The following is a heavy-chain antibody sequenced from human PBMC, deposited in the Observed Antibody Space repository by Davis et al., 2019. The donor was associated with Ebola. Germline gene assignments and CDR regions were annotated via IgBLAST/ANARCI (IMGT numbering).Heavy chain of an antibody. CDR3: ARAQTT. J-gene: IGHJ4*02. CDR1: GFTFSAYS. D-gene: IGHD1-14*01. CDR2: ISSSSDTV. Sequence: GESLKISCAASGFTFSAYSMNWVRQPPGKGLEWISYISSSSDTVYYADSVRGRFTISRDNAKNSVYLQMTNLRDEDTAVYYCARAQTTWSQGTLVTVSS. V-gene: IGHV3-48*02.